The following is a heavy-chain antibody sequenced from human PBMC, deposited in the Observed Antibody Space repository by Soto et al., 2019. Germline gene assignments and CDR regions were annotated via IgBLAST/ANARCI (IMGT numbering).Heavy chain of an antibody. CDR2: IWYDGSNK. J-gene: IGHJ4*02. D-gene: IGHD3-9*01. Sequence: HGGSLRLSCAASGFTFSSYGMHWVRQAPGKGLEWVAVIWYDGSNKYYADSVEGRFTISRDNSKNTLYLQVNSLRAEDTAVYYCARGPLRYFDWLLYVWGQGTLVTVSS. CDR3: ARGPLRYFDWLLYV. CDR1: GFTFSSYG. V-gene: IGHV3-33*01.